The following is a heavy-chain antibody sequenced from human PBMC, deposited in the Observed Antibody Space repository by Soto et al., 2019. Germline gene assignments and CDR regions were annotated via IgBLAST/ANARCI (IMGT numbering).Heavy chain of an antibody. CDR2: IHHSGST. CDR3: ARQGFGQLHGLVDV. Sequence: SETLSLTYSVSGVSTTSHYCSWFRQPPGKGLEWIGYIHHSGSTSYNPSLNSRVTMSVDTSKSQFSLKVSSVTAADTALYYCARQGFGQLHGLVDVWGPGTTVTVSS. J-gene: IGHJ6*02. CDR1: GVSTTSHY. D-gene: IGHD3-10*01. V-gene: IGHV4-59*08.